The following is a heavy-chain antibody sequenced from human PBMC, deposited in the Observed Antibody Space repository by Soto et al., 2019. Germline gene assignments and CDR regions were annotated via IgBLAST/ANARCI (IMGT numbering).Heavy chain of an antibody. Sequence: GGSLRLSCAASGFTFDDYTMHWVRQAPGKGLEWVSLISWDGGSTYYADSVKGRFTTSRDNSKNSLYLQMNSLRTEDTALYYCAKDAYSGSYSFFDYWGQGTLVTVSS. CDR2: ISWDGGST. D-gene: IGHD1-26*01. CDR1: GFTFDDYT. CDR3: AKDAYSGSYSFFDY. J-gene: IGHJ4*02. V-gene: IGHV3-43*01.